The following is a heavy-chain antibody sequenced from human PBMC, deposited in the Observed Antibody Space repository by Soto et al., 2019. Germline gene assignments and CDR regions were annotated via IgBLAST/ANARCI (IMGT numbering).Heavy chain of an antibody. CDR2: ISIVGGST. V-gene: IGHV3-23*01. Sequence: GGSLRLSCEASGFSFNKFAMSWVRQAPGKGLEWVSTISIVGGSTYYADSVKGRFTISRDNSKNTLYLQMNSLRAGDTAVYYCAKGHEPIGPHVWPALFDYWGQGTLVTVSS. CDR3: AKGHEPIGPHVWPALFDY. D-gene: IGHD2-21*01. J-gene: IGHJ4*02. CDR1: GFSFNKFA.